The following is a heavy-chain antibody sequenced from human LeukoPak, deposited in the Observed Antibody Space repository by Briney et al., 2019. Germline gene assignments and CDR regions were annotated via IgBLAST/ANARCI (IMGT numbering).Heavy chain of an antibody. Sequence: GGSLRLSCAASGFTFSSYGMHWVRQAPGKGLEWVAVISYDGSNKYYADSVKGRFTISRDNSKNTLYLQMNSLRAEDTAVYYCAKDPYYDILTGLIDYWGQGTLVTVSS. CDR2: ISYDGSNK. CDR3: AKDPYYDILTGLIDY. V-gene: IGHV3-30*18. D-gene: IGHD3-9*01. CDR1: GFTFSSYG. J-gene: IGHJ4*02.